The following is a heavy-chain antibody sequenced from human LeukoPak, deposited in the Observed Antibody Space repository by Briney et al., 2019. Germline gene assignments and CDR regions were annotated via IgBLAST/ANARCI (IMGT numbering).Heavy chain of an antibody. Sequence: ASVKVSCKASGYTFTGYYMHWVRRAPGQGLEWMGWINPNSGGTNYAQKFQGRVTMTRDTSISTAYMEPSRLRSDDTAVYYCARDLGYCSSTSCWNWFDPWGQGTLVAVSS. CDR1: GYTFTGYY. J-gene: IGHJ5*02. D-gene: IGHD2-2*01. V-gene: IGHV1-2*02. CDR3: ARDLGYCSSTSCWNWFDP. CDR2: INPNSGGT.